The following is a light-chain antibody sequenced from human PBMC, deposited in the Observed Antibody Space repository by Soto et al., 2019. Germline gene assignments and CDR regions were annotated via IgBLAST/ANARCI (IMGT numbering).Light chain of an antibody. V-gene: IGKV1-5*01. CDR3: QQYNSYSPWT. CDR1: QSISNW. J-gene: IGKJ1*01. Sequence: IQIPQSPSTLSASVRDRVPVTCRASQSISNWLAWYQQKPGKAPNLLIYDASSLESGVPSRFSGTGFGTEFTLTISSLQPDDFATYYCQQYNSYSPWTFGQGTKVDIK. CDR2: DAS.